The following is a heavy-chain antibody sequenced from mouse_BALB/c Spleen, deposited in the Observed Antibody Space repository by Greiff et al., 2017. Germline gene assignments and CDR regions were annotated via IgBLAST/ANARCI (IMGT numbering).Heavy chain of an antibody. V-gene: IGHV3-8*02. CDR1: GDSITSGY. CDR2: ISYSGST. CDR3: ASQRGFYYYGSKPWFAY. J-gene: IGHJ3*01. Sequence: EVMLVESGPSLVKPSQTLSLTCSVTGDSITSGYWNWIRKFPGNKLEYMGYISYSGSTYYNPSLKSRISITRDTSKNQYYLQLNSVTTEDTATYYCASQRGFYYYGSKPWFAYWGQGTLVTVSA. D-gene: IGHD1-1*01.